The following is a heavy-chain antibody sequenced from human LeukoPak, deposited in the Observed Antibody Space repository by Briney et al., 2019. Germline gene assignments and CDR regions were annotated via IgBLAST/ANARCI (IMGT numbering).Heavy chain of an antibody. CDR3: ARREYSNFDYFDY. J-gene: IGHJ4*02. V-gene: IGHV3-49*03. D-gene: IGHD4-11*01. Sequence: GGSLRLSCTGSGFTFGDYAMSWFRQTPGKGMEWVGLIRSKNYGGTTEYAASVKGRFIVSRDDSKSIAFLQMNTLKTEDTAVYYCARREYSNFDYFDYWGQGTQVTVPS. CDR1: GFTFGDYA. CDR2: IRSKNYGGTT.